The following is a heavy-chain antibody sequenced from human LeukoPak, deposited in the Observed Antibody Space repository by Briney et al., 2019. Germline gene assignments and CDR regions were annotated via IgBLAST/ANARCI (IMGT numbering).Heavy chain of an antibody. J-gene: IGHJ3*01. D-gene: IGHD3-22*01. CDR1: GFTFSSYA. V-gene: IGHV3-30*04. Sequence: GGSLRLSCAASGFTFSSYAMYWVRQAPGKGLEWVAVISYDGSDKFYADSVKGRFTISRDSSKNTLYLQMNSLRAEDTAVYYCSAGEGYYDSSDYYSAWAFNVWGQGTMVTVSS. CDR2: ISYDGSDK. CDR3: SAGEGYYDSSDYYSAWAFNV.